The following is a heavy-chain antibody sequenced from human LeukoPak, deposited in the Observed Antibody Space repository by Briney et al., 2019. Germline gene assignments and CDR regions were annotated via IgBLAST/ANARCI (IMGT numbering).Heavy chain of an antibody. J-gene: IGHJ4*02. D-gene: IGHD3-16*02. Sequence: PGGSLRLSCAASGFTFSSYAMHWVRQAPGKGLEWVAVISYDGSNKYYADSVKGRFTISRDNSKNTLYLQMNSLRAEDTAVYYCARRRVDVWGSYRIEYYFDYWGQGTLVTVSS. V-gene: IGHV3-30-3*01. CDR3: ARRRVDVWGSYRIEYYFDY. CDR1: GFTFSSYA. CDR2: ISYDGSNK.